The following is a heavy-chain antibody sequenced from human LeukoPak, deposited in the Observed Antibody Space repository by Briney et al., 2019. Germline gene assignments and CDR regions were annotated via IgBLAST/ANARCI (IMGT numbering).Heavy chain of an antibody. CDR3: ATPSSGDGTFYPYYMDV. CDR2: IIPGLDTA. V-gene: IGHV1-69*13. D-gene: IGHD6-6*01. Sequence: ASVKVSCKASGGTFSSYAISWVRQSPGQGLEWMGGIIPGLDTASLAHKFRGRVTITADESTSTDYMELSSLRSEDTAVYYCATPSSGDGTFYPYYMDVWGKGTTVTVSS. CDR1: GGTFSSYA. J-gene: IGHJ6*03.